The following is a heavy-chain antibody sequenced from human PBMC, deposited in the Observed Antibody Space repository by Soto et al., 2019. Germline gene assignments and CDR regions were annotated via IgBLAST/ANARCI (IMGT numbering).Heavy chain of an antibody. V-gene: IGHV4-59*08. J-gene: IGHJ4*02. Sequence: PSEPLSLTCIVSGCSISNYYWSWIRQPPGKGLEWIGYIYYSGSTNYNPSLTSRVTISVDTSKNQFSLKLSSVTAADTAVYYCARHRYSYGVYYFDYWGQGTLVTVSS. CDR3: ARHRYSYGVYYFDY. CDR1: GCSISNYY. D-gene: IGHD5-18*01. CDR2: IYYSGST.